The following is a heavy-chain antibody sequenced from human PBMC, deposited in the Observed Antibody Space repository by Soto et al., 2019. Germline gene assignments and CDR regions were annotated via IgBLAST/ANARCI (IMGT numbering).Heavy chain of an antibody. CDR2: KNPTSGNT. Sequence: QVQLVQSGAEVKKPGASVKVSCKASGYTFTSYDINWVRQATGQGLEWMGWKNPTSGNTGYAQKFQGRVTMTRNTSISTAYMELSSLRSEDTAVYYCARDHSSGWYGPYYYYGMDVWGQGTTVTVSS. V-gene: IGHV1-8*01. CDR1: GYTFTSYD. D-gene: IGHD6-19*01. J-gene: IGHJ6*02. CDR3: ARDHSSGWYGPYYYYGMDV.